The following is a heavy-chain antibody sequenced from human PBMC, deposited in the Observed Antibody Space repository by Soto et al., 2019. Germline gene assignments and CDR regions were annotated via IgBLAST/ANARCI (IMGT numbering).Heavy chain of an antibody. D-gene: IGHD5-18*01. Sequence: GGSLRLSCAASGFTFSSYWMSWVRQAPGKGLEWVANIKQDGSEKYYVDSVKGRFTISRDNAKNSLYLQMNSLRAEDTAVYYCACGYSYGCFDYWGQGTLVTVSS. CDR1: GFTFSSYW. CDR2: IKQDGSEK. V-gene: IGHV3-7*05. J-gene: IGHJ4*02. CDR3: ACGYSYGCFDY.